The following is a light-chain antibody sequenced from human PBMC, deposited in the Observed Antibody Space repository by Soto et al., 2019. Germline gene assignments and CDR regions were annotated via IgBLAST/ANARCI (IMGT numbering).Light chain of an antibody. CDR2: SNN. CDR3: AAWDDSPDNYV. Sequence: QSVLTQPPSASGTPGQRVTISCSGSSSDIGRSPVNWYQQLPGAAPKLIIYSNNQRPSGVPARFSGSKSGTSASLAISGLQSEDEADYYCAAWDDSPDNYVFGSGTKLTVL. V-gene: IGLV1-44*01. J-gene: IGLJ1*01. CDR1: SSDIGRSP.